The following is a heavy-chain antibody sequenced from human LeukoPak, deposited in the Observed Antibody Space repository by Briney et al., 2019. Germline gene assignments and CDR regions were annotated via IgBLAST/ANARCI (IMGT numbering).Heavy chain of an antibody. V-gene: IGHV1-2*06. D-gene: IGHD3-22*01. J-gene: IGHJ4*02. CDR1: GYTFTGYY. CDR2: INPNSGGT. Sequence: ASVKVSCKASGYTFTGYYMHWVRQAPGQGLEWVGRINPNSGGTNYAQKFQGRVTMTRDTSISTAYMELSRLRSDDTAVYYCAREWLSEPYYFDYWGQGTLVTVSS. CDR3: AREWLSEPYYFDY.